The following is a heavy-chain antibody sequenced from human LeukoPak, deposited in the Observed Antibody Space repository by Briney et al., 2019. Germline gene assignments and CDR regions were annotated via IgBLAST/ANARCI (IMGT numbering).Heavy chain of an antibody. J-gene: IGHJ4*02. CDR1: GFTFNNYA. CDR3: AKEQTSSGYFDY. CDR2: ISGNGGRT. Sequence: GGSLTLSCAASGFTFNNYAMSWVRQAPGKGLEWVAAISGNGGRTYYRDSVKGRFTISRDNPKNTLYLLMNSLSAEDTALYYCAKEQTSSGYFDYWGQGTLVTVSS. D-gene: IGHD3-10*01. V-gene: IGHV3-23*01.